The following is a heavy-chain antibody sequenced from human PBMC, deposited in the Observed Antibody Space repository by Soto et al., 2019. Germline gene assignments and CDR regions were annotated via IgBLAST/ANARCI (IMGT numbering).Heavy chain of an antibody. CDR3: GIGLRYFNGPYYYYVMEV. Sequence: PSETLSLTCAVYGGSFSGYYWSWIRQPPGKGLEWIGEINHSGSTNYNPSLKSRVTISVDTSKNQFSLKLSSVTAADTAVYYCGIGLRYFNGPYYYYVMEVWGKGTTVTVSS. CDR2: INHSGST. D-gene: IGHD3-9*01. V-gene: IGHV4-34*01. J-gene: IGHJ6*04. CDR1: GGSFSGYY.